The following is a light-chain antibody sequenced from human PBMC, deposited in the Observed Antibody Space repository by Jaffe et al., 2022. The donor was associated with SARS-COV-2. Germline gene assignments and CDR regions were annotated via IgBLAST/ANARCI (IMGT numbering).Light chain of an antibody. CDR3: QTYNSAPLFI. CDR1: QGISNY. CDR2: AAS. Sequence: DIQMTQSPSSLSASVGDRVTITCRASQGISNYLAWYQQKPGKVPKLLIYAASILQSGVPSRFSGSGSETDFSLTISSLQPEDVATYFCQTYNSAPLFIFGPGTTLNIK. V-gene: IGKV1-27*01. J-gene: IGKJ3*01.